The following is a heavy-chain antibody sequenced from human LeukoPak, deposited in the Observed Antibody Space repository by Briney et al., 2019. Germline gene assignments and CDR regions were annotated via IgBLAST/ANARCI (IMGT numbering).Heavy chain of an antibody. CDR1: GFTFSSYS. D-gene: IGHD1-14*01. Sequence: GGSLRLSCAATGFTFSSYSMNWVRQAPGKGLEWVSSISSSSSYIYYADSVKGRFTISRDNAKNSLYLQMNSLRAEDTAVYYCARNNREDYFDYWGQGTLVTVSS. CDR3: ARNNREDYFDY. V-gene: IGHV3-21*01. J-gene: IGHJ4*02. CDR2: ISSSSSYI.